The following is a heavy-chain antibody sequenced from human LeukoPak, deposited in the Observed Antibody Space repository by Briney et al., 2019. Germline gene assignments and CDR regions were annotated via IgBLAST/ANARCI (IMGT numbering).Heavy chain of an antibody. D-gene: IGHD3-10*01. CDR1: GFTFGNAW. Sequence: PGGSLRLSCAASGFTFGNAWMSWVRQAPGKGLEWIGRNKIKTDGGTTEYAAPVKGRFTISRDDSKNTLYLQMNSLKTEDTAVYYCTTDPSPPYYYGSVGYWGQGTLVTVSS. J-gene: IGHJ4*02. V-gene: IGHV3-15*01. CDR2: NKIKTDGGTT. CDR3: TTDPSPPYYYGSVGY.